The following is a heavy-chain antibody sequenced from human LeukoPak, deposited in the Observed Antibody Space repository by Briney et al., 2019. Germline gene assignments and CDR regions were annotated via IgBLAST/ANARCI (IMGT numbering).Heavy chain of an antibody. CDR1: DGSISSGGYY. J-gene: IGHJ5*02. Sequence: PSQTLSLTCTVSDGSISSGGYYWSWIRQHPGTGLEWIGYIYYSGSTYYNPSLKSRVTISVDTSKNQFSLKLSSVTAADTAVYYCAREIRSVRSNWFDPWGQGTLVTVSS. CDR3: AREIRSVRSNWFDP. CDR2: IYYSGST. V-gene: IGHV4-31*03. D-gene: IGHD6-25*01.